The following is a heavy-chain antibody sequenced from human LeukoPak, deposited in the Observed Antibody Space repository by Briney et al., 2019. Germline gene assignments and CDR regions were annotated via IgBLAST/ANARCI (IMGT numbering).Heavy chain of an antibody. D-gene: IGHD4-23*01. J-gene: IGHJ4*02. CDR1: GGSISSGDYY. V-gene: IGHV4-61*08. Sequence: SETLSLTCTVSGGSISSGDYYWSWIRQPPGKGLEWIGYIYYSGSTNYNPSLKGRVTISVDTSKNQFSLKLSSVTAADTAVYYCAREGGNYWGQGTLVTVSS. CDR3: AREGGNY. CDR2: IYYSGST.